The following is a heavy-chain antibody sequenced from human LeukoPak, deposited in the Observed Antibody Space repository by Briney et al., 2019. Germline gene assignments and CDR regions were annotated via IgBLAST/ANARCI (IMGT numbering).Heavy chain of an antibody. D-gene: IGHD3-3*01. CDR1: GDTFSSYY. CDR3: ARGGVLRFLEHLDY. CDR2: INPSGGST. Sequence: ASVKVSCKASGDTFSSYYMHWVRQAPGQGLEWMGIINPSGGSTTYAQKFQGRVTMTRDTSTSTVYMELSSRRSEDTAVYYCARGGVLRFLEHLDYWGQGTLVTVSS. V-gene: IGHV1-46*01. J-gene: IGHJ4*02.